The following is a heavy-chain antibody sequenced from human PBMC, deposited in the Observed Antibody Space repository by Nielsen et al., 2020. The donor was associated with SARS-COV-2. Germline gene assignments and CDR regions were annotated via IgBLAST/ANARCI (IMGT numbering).Heavy chain of an antibody. D-gene: IGHD2-2*01. CDR2: IYHSGST. J-gene: IGHJ3*02. CDR3: ARATIVVVPAANTFDI. CDR1: GGSISSSNW. Sequence: SETLSLTCAVSGGSISSSNWWSWVRQPPGKGLEWIGEIYHSGSTNYNPSLKSRVTISVDTSKNQFSLKLSSVTAADTAVYYCARATIVVVPAANTFDIWGQGTMVTVSS. V-gene: IGHV4-4*02.